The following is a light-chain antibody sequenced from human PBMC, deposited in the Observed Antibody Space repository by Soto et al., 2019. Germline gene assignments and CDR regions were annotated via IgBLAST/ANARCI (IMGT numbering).Light chain of an antibody. V-gene: IGLV7-43*01. J-gene: IGLJ2*01. CDR1: TGADTSDYY. CDR3: LLYYGGAQLV. CDR2: STF. Sequence: QTVVTQEPSLTVSPGGTVTLTCASSTGADTSDYYPNWFQQKPGQAPRALIYSTFKNHSWTPARFSGSLLGGKAALTLSGVQPEDEAEYYCLLYYGGAQLVFGGGTQLTVL.